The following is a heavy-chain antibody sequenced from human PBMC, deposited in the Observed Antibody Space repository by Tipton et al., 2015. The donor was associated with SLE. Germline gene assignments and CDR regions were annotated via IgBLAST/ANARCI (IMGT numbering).Heavy chain of an antibody. V-gene: IGHV4-31*03. D-gene: IGHD5-18*01. CDR1: GVPITSPGFY. CDR3: ARWIPLTGINV. CDR2: IYYSGSA. Sequence: TLSLTCTVSGVPITSPGFYWSWVRQRPGKGLEWIGYIYYSGSAHCNPSLKGRLTISLDSSANQFSLELTSVTAADTAVYYCARWIPLTGINVWGQGATVTVSS. J-gene: IGHJ6*02.